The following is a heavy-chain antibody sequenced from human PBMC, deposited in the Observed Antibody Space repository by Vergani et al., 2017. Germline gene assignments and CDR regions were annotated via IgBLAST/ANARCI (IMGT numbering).Heavy chain of an antibody. CDR3: ARGTAELPETGVYYYYMDV. CDR2: IYHSGST. D-gene: IGHD2-15*01. CDR1: GGSISSGGYS. V-gene: IGHV4-30-2*01. J-gene: IGHJ6*03. Sequence: QLQLQESGSGLVKPSQTLSLTCAVSGGSISSGGYSWSWIRQPPGKGLEWIGYIYHSGSTYYNPSLKSRVTISVDTSKNQFSLKLSSVTAADTAVYYCARGTAELPETGVYYYYMDVWGKGP.